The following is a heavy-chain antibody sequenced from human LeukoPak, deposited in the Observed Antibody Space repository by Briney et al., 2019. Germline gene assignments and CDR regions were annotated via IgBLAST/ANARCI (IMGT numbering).Heavy chain of an antibody. V-gene: IGHV4-59*12. CDR1: GGSISSYY. J-gene: IGHJ4*02. Sequence: SETLSLTCTVSGGSISSYYWSRIRQPPGKGLEWIGYIYYSGSTNYNPSLKSRVTISVDTSKNQFSLKLSSVTAADTAVYYCASTGRYFDPEDYWGQGTLVTVSS. CDR2: IYYSGST. CDR3: ASTGRYFDPEDY. D-gene: IGHD3-9*01.